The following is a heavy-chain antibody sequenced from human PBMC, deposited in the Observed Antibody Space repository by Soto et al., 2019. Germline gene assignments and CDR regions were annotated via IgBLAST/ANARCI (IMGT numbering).Heavy chain of an antibody. V-gene: IGHV4-34*01. J-gene: IGHJ4*02. CDR3: ARGPKSLDY. Sequence: SQTLSLTCAVYGGSFSGYYWSWIRQPPGKGLEWIGEINHSGSTNYNPSLKSRVTISVDTSKNQFSLKLSSVTAADTAVYYCARGPKSLDYWGQGTLVTVS. CDR2: INHSGST. CDR1: GGSFSGYY.